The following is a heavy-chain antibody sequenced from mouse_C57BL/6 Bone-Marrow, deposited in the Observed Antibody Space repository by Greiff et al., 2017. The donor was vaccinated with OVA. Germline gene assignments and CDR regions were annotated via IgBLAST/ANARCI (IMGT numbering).Heavy chain of an antibody. D-gene: IGHD2-1*01. V-gene: IGHV14-4*01. CDR1: GFNIKDDY. CDR3: TTECNYEGRYFDY. CDR2: IDPENGDT. J-gene: IGHJ2*01. Sequence: VQLQQSGAELVRPGASVKLSCTASGFNIKDDYMHWVKQRPEQGLEWIGWIDPENGDTEYASKFQGKATITADTSSNTAYLQLSSLTSEDTAVYYCTTECNYEGRYFDYWGQGTTLTVSS.